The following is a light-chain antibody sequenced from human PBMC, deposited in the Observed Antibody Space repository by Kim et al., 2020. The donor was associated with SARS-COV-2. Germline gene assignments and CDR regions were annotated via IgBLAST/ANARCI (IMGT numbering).Light chain of an antibody. V-gene: IGKV3-15*01. J-gene: IGKJ4*01. Sequence: VSPGERATPSCRASQSVRSNLAWYQQKPGQAPRLLIYGASTRATGTPARFSGSGSGTEFTLNISSLQSEDFAVYYCQQYDNWPGLTFGGGTKLEI. CDR1: QSVRSN. CDR2: GAS. CDR3: QQYDNWPGLT.